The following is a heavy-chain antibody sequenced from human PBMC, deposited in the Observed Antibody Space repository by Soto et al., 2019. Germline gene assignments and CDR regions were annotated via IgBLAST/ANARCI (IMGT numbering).Heavy chain of an antibody. Sequence: ASVKVSCKASGYNFTSYGISWVRQAPGQGLEWMGWISPHNDRTKYARRFQDRVTMTTETPTSTVYMELGSLRSNDTAVYYCARDLYYSSGRYFDHDAFDIWGQGTVVTVSS. D-gene: IGHD6-19*01. CDR2: ISPHNDRT. CDR3: ARDLYYSSGRYFDHDAFDI. V-gene: IGHV1-18*01. J-gene: IGHJ3*02. CDR1: GYNFTSYG.